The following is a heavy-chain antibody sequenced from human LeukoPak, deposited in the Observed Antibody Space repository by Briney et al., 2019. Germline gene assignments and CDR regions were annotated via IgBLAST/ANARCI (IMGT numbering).Heavy chain of an antibody. D-gene: IGHD6-19*01. CDR3: ARGRVGSGWYY. V-gene: IGHV3-48*04. Sequence: PGGSLRLSCAASGFTFSSYAMSWVRQAPGKGLEWVSYISSSSSTIYYADSVKGRFTISRDNAKNSLYLQMNSLRAEDTAVYYCARGRVGSGWYYWGQGTLVTVSS. CDR1: GFTFSSYA. CDR2: ISSSSSTI. J-gene: IGHJ4*02.